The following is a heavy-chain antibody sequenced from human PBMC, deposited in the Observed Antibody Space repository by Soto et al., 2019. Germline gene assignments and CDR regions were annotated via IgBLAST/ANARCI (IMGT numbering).Heavy chain of an antibody. CDR1: GGSISSGGSY. D-gene: IGHD3-3*01. V-gene: IGHV4-31*03. CDR3: ARAPETPPIFGVVRPSFFNF. J-gene: IGHJ4*02. CDR2: IFYSDSF. Sequence: PSETLSLTCTVSGGSISSGGSYWSWIRQRPGKGLEWIGYIFYSDSFYYTPSLKGRVVILADTSKNQFTLKLSSVTDADTAVYYCARAPETPPIFGVVRPSFFNFWGQGTLVTVSS.